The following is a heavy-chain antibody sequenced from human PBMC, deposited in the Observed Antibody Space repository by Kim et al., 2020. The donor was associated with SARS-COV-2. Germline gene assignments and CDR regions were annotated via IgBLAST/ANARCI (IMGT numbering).Heavy chain of an antibody. Sequence: SVKVSCKASGGTFSSYAISWVRQAPGQGLEWMGGIIPIFGTANYAQKFQGRVTITADESTSTAYMELSSLRSEDTAVYYCARELYNWNYVWFDPWGQGTLVTVSS. J-gene: IGHJ5*02. D-gene: IGHD1-7*01. CDR2: IIPIFGTA. CDR3: ARELYNWNYVWFDP. CDR1: GGTFSSYA. V-gene: IGHV1-69*13.